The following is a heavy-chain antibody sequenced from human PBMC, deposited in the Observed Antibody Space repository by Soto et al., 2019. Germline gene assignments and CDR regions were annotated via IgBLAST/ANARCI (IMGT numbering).Heavy chain of an antibody. Sequence: PSETLSLTCTVSGGSISSYYWSWIRQPPGKGLEWIGYIYYSGSTNYNPSLKSRVTISVDTSKNQFSLKLSSVTAADTAVYYCARAGSGSYYVQYFQHWGQGTLVTVS. CDR3: ARAGSGSYYVQYFQH. J-gene: IGHJ1*01. CDR2: IYYSGST. CDR1: GGSISSYY. D-gene: IGHD1-26*01. V-gene: IGHV4-59*01.